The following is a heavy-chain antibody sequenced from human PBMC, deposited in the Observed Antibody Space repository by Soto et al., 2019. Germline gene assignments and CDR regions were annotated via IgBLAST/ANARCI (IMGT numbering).Heavy chain of an antibody. CDR1: GVTFSSYA. J-gene: IGHJ6*02. CDR3: ARDRLRYNWNDFPYYYYGMDV. CDR2: VSKSGRDT. Sequence: GGSLRLSCVASGVTFSSYAMSWVRQAPGKGLEWVSAVSKSGRDTNYADFVKGRFTISRDNSKNTLYLQMNSLRAEDTAVYYCARDRLRYNWNDFPYYYYGMDVWGQGTTVTVSS. D-gene: IGHD1-1*01. V-gene: IGHV3-23*01.